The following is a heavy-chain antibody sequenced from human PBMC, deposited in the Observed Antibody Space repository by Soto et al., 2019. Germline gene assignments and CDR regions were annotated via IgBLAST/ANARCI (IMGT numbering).Heavy chain of an antibody. V-gene: IGHV3-15*07. CDR3: TRVIVISAYYYGMDV. D-gene: IGHD3-16*02. J-gene: IGHJ6*02. CDR2: IKSKTDGGTT. CDR1: GFTFSNAW. Sequence: GGSLRLSCAASGFTFSNAWMNWVRQAPGKGLEWVGRIKSKTDGGTTDYAAPVKGRFTISRDDSKNTLYLQMNSLKTEDTAVYYCTRVIVISAYYYGMDVWGQGTTVTVSS.